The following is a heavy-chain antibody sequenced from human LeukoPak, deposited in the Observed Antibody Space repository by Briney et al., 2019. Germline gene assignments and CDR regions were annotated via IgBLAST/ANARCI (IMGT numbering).Heavy chain of an antibody. CDR3: ARRGSGDHDY. CDR1: GSSISSSSYY. CDR2: IYYSGST. Sequence: SETLSLTCTVSGSSISSSSYYWGWICQPPGKGLEWIGSIYYSGSTYYNPSLKSRVTVSVDTSKNQFSLKLSSVTAADTAVYYCARRGSGDHDYWGQGTLVTVSS. D-gene: IGHD4-17*01. V-gene: IGHV4-39*01. J-gene: IGHJ4*02.